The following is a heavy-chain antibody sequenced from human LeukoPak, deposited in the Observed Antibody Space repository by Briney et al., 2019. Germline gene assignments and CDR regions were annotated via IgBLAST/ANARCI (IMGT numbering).Heavy chain of an antibody. CDR1: GFTFSIYS. V-gene: IGHV3-21*01. Sequence: PGGSLRLSCAASGFTFSIYSMNWVRQAPGKGLEWVSSISSSSSYIHYTDSVKGRFTISRDNSKNTLYLQMNSLRAEDTAVYYCARDPRGLDAFDIWGQGTMVTVSS. CDR2: ISSSSSYI. J-gene: IGHJ3*02. CDR3: ARDPRGLDAFDI.